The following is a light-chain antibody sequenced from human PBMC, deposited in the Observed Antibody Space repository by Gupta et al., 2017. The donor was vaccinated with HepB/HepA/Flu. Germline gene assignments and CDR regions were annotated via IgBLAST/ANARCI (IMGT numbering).Light chain of an antibody. J-gene: IGKJ1*01. V-gene: IGKV2-30*01. CDR2: KIS. CDR3: MQGARWPWT. Sequence: DVVMTQSPLSLPVTLGQPASIFCRSNQSLLYSDGSTYLNWFQQRPGQSPRRLIYKISKRDSGVPDRVSGSGSGTDFTLKISRGEADDVGVYYCMQGARWPWTFGQGTKVDIK. CDR1: QSLLYSDGSTY.